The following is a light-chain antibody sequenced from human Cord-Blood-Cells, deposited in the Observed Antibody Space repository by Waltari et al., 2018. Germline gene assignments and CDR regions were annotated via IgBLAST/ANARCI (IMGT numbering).Light chain of an antibody. CDR3: GTWDSSLSAGV. CDR1: SSNIGNNY. V-gene: IGLV1-51*02. CDR2: ENN. J-gene: IGLJ1*01. Sequence: QSVLTQPPSVSAAPGQKVTISCSGSSSNIGNNYVSCYQQLPGTAPKLLIYENNKRPSGIPDRFSGSKSGTSATLGITGLQTGDEADYYCGTWDSSLSAGVFGTGTKVTVL.